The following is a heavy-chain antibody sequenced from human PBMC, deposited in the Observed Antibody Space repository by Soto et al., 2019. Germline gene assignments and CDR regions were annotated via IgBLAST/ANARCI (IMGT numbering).Heavy chain of an antibody. CDR3: ARANWYSEY. D-gene: IGHD7-27*01. CDR2: IYYTGST. V-gene: IGHV4-59*11. Sequence: QVHLQESGPGLVKPSETLSLTCTVSGGSINNHYWSWIRQPPGKGLEWIGYIYYTGSTNYKPSLKRRVTMSVDTSKNQCSLNLTSLTAADTAIYYCARANWYSEYWGQGTLVTVSS. J-gene: IGHJ4*02. CDR1: GGSINNHY.